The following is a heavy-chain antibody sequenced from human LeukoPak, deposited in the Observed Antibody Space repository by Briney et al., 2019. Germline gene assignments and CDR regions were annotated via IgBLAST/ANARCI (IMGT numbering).Heavy chain of an antibody. D-gene: IGHD6-19*01. CDR2: INPNSGGT. CDR3: ARDLLVAGSSPPDDY. J-gene: IGHJ4*02. V-gene: IGHV1-2*02. Sequence: GASVKVSCKASGYTFTGYYVHWVRQAPGQGLEWMGWINPNSGGTNYAQKFQGRVTMTRDTSISTAYMELSRLRSDDTAVYYCARDLLVAGSSPPDDYWGQGTLVTVSS. CDR1: GYTFTGYY.